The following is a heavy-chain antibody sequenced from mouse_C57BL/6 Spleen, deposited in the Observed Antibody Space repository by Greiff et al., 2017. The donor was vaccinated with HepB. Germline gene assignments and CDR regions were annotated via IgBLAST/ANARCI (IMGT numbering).Heavy chain of an antibody. V-gene: IGHV1-81*01. CDR2: IYPRSGNT. D-gene: IGHD1-1*01. CDR1: GYTFTSYG. Sequence: QVQLKESGAELARPGASVKLSCKASGYTFTSYGISWVKQRTGQGLEWIGEIYPRSGNTYYNEKFKGKATLTADKSSSTAYMELRSLTSEDSAVYFCARETTVVAEYFDVWGTGTTVTVSS. CDR3: ARETTVVAEYFDV. J-gene: IGHJ1*03.